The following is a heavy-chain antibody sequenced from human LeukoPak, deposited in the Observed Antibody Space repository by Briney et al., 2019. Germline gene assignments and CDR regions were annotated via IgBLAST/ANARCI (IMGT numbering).Heavy chain of an antibody. CDR2: ISPSGRT. CDR1: GGSISSYY. V-gene: IGHV4-4*09. D-gene: IGHD4-17*01. Sequence: TSETLSLTCTVSGGSISSYYWSWIRQPPGKGLEWITFISPSGRTSYSPSLESRLTLGLDTSKNQVSLKLSSVTAADTALFFCARHLRTTVTRDYYTHPMDVWGKGTTVTVSS. J-gene: IGHJ6*03. CDR3: ARHLRTTVTRDYYTHPMDV.